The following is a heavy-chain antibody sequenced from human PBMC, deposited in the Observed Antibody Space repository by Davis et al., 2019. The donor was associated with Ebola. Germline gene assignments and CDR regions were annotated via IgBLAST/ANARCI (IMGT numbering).Heavy chain of an antibody. J-gene: IGHJ5*02. Sequence: ASVTVSCKASGYTFTSYGISWVRQAPGQGLEWMGWISAYNGNTNYAQKLQGRVTMTTDTSTSTAYMELRSLRSDDTAVYYCARGGWPYSSSWGRFDPWGQGTLVTVSS. CDR1: GYTFTSYG. CDR3: ARGGWPYSSSWGRFDP. CDR2: ISAYNGNT. D-gene: IGHD6-6*01. V-gene: IGHV1-18*01.